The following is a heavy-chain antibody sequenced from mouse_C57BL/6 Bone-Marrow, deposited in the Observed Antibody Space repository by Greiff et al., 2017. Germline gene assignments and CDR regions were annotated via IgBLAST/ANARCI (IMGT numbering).Heavy chain of an antibody. CDR2: ICRGGST. CDR1: GFSLTSYG. D-gene: IGHD2-1*01. CDR3: ANPGYGNYAWYFDV. J-gene: IGHJ1*03. Sequence: VQGVESGPGLVQPSQSLSITCTVSGFSLTSYGVHWVRQSPGKGLEWLGVICRGGSTDYNAAFMSRRSTTKDNSKSQVFFKMNILHADDTAIYYYANPGYGNYAWYFDVWGTGTTVTVSS. V-gene: IGHV2-5*01.